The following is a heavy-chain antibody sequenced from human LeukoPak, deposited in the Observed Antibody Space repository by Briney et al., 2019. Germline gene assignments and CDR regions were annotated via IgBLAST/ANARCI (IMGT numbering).Heavy chain of an antibody. CDR3: ARGVRIVAGTFRRDYYMDV. D-gene: IGHD6-19*01. CDR2: INWNGDDT. CDR1: GFTFDDYG. Sequence: GGSLRLSCAASGFTFDDYGMNWVRQAPGKGLEWVSGINWNGDDTGYADSVKGRFTISRDNAKNSLYLRMNSLRAEDTAVYYCARGVRIVAGTFRRDYYMDVWGKGTTVTVFS. J-gene: IGHJ6*03. V-gene: IGHV3-20*04.